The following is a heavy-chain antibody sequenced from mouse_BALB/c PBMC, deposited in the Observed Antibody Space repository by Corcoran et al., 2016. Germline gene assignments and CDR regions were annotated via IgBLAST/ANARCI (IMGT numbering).Heavy chain of an antibody. J-gene: IGHJ3*01. CDR3: ALYGSGLAY. V-gene: IGHV14-1*02. D-gene: IGHD1-1*01. CDR1: GLHIKDDY. CDR2: IDPENGNT. Sequence: EVQLKQSGAELVRSGALVKLSCKASGLHIKDDYMHWVRQRPEQSLEWIGWIDPENGNTIYDPKLQGKASITADTSSNTAYLQLRSLTSEDTAGYYCALYGSGLAYWGQGTLVTVSA.